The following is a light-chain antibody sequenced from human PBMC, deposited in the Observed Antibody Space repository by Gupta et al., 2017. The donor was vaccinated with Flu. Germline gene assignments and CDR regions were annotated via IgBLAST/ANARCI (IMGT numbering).Light chain of an antibody. J-gene: IGKJ2*01. CDR3: QHYYDWPPYT. CDR2: RAS. CDR1: QSIIDN. Sequence: EIVLMPFPATLFVSPGESATLPCRASQSIIDNLAWYQQRPGQAPRLLLYRASTRPTSVPARFSGSGSGTKFTLTISSLQSEDFAVYYCQHYYDWPPYTFGPGTKLEIK. V-gene: IGKV3-15*01.